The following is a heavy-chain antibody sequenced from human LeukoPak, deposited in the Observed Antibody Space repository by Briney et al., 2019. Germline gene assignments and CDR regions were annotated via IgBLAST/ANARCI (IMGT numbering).Heavy chain of an antibody. CDR2: INHSGSA. CDR3: ARVGYYYGSGSYYNPS. J-gene: IGHJ4*02. D-gene: IGHD3-10*01. Sequence: PSETLSLTCAVYGGSFSGYYWSWIRQPPGKGLEWIGEINHSGSANYNPSLKSRVTISVDTSKNQFSLKLSSVTAADTAVYYCARVGYYYGSGSYYNPSWGQGTLVTVSS. CDR1: GGSFSGYY. V-gene: IGHV4-34*01.